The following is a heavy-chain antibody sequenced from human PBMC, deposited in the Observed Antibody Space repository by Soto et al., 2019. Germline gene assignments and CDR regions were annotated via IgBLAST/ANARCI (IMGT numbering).Heavy chain of an antibody. CDR1: VFTFSSYG. D-gene: IGHD3-3*01. V-gene: IGHV3-30*18. Sequence: SLRLSCAATVFTFSSYGMHWVRQAPGKGLEWVAAMSYDGSYKYCADSVKGRFTISRDNSKNTLYLQLNSLSAEDTAVYYCAKDKYNVLRFVQGTYRMDVWGQGTTVIVS. CDR2: MSYDGSYK. CDR3: AKDKYNVLRFVQGTYRMDV. J-gene: IGHJ6*02.